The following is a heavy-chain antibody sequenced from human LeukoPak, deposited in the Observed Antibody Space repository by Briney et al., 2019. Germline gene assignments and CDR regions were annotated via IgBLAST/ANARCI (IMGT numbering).Heavy chain of an antibody. V-gene: IGHV3-66*02. CDR3: AREFYDFWSGYYPYYYYYMDV. Sequence: GGSLRLSCAASGFTVSSNYMSWVRQAPGKGLEWVSVIYSGGSTYYADSVKVRFTISRDNSKNTLYLQMNSLRAEDTAVYYCAREFYDFWSGYYPYYYYYMDVWGKGTTVTVSS. J-gene: IGHJ6*03. CDR1: GFTVSSNY. CDR2: IYSGGST. D-gene: IGHD3-3*01.